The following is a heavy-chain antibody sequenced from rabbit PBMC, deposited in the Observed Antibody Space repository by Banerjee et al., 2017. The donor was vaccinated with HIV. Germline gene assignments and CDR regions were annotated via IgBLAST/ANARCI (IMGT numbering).Heavy chain of an antibody. J-gene: IGHJ4*01. Sequence: QSLEESGGGLVKPEGSLTLTCTASGFDLSTYYYMCWVRQAPGKGLEWIGCIYTGSGSTYYANWAKGRFTISKTSSTTVTLQMTSLTAADTATYFCARVIDGLYGGSGYFNLWGPGTLVTVS. CDR1: GFDLSTYYY. CDR3: ARVIDGLYGGSGYFNL. D-gene: IGHD8-1*01. V-gene: IGHV1S40*01. CDR2: IYTGSGST.